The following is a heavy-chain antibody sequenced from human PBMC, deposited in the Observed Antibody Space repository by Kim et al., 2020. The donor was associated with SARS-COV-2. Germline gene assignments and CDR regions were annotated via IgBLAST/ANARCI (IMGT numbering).Heavy chain of an antibody. J-gene: IGHJ4*02. Sequence: SVKVSCKASGGTFSSYAISWVRQAPGQGLEWMGGIIPIFGTANYAQKFQGRVTITADESTSTAYMELSSLRSEDTAVYYCARDASKEASVGFDYWGQGTLVTVSS. D-gene: IGHD1-26*01. CDR2: IIPIFGTA. CDR1: GGTFSSYA. V-gene: IGHV1-69*13. CDR3: ARDASKEASVGFDY.